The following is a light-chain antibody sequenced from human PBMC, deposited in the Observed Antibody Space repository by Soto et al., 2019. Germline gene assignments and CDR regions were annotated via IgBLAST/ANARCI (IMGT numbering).Light chain of an antibody. V-gene: IGLV1-47*01. CDR2: RDN. J-gene: IGLJ2*01. CDR1: SSNIGSNY. CDR3: ATWDDSLSGLV. Sequence: QAVVTQPPSVSGTPGQRVTISCSGSSSNIGSNYICWFQQLPGAAPKLLIYRDNQRPSGVPDRFSGSKSGTSASLAISGLRSEDEADYYCATWDDSLSGLVFGGGTKLTVL.